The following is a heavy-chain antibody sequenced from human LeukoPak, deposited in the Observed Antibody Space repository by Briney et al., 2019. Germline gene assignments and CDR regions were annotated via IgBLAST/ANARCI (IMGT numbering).Heavy chain of an antibody. D-gene: IGHD2-2*01. CDR1: GFTFSDYY. J-gene: IGHJ3*02. CDR3: ARGCSSTSCYLKAFDI. Sequence: GGSLRLSCAASGFTFSDYYMSWIRQAPGKGLEWVSYISSSGSTIYYADSVKGRFTISRDNAKNSLYLQMNSLRAEDTAGYYCARGCSSTSCYLKAFDIWGQGTMVTVSS. CDR2: ISSSGSTI. V-gene: IGHV3-11*01.